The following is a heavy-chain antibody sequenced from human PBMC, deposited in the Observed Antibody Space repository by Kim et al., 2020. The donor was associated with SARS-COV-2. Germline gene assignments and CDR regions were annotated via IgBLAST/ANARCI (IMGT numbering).Heavy chain of an antibody. CDR3: ARDGSLRYFDWSTGYYGMDV. CDR1: GFTFSSYS. D-gene: IGHD3-9*01. J-gene: IGHJ6*02. Sequence: GGSLRLSCAASGFTFSSYSMYWVRQAPGKGLEWVSYISSSSSTIYYADSVKGRFTISRDNAKNSLYLQMNSLRAEDTAVYYCARDGSLRYFDWSTGYYGMDVWGQGTTVTVSS. CDR2: ISSSSSTI. V-gene: IGHV3-48*04.